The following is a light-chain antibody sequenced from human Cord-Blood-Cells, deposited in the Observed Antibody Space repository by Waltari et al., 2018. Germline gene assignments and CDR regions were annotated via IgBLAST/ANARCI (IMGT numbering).Light chain of an antibody. CDR1: QSISSY. V-gene: IGKV1-39*01. Sequence: IQMTRSPSSLSASVGDRVTITCRASQSISSYLNWYQPKPGKAPKLLIYAASSLQSGVPSRFSGSGSGTDFTLTISSLQPEDFATYYCQQSYSTPPTFGQGTKLEIK. CDR3: QQSYSTPPT. J-gene: IGKJ2*01. CDR2: AAS.